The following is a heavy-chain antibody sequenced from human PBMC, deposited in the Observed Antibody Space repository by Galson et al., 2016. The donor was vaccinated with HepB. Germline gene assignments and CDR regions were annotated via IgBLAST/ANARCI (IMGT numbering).Heavy chain of an antibody. J-gene: IGHJ3*02. CDR3: ARGVHTSGRCDVFDI. V-gene: IGHV3-30*03. D-gene: IGHD6-19*01. CDR1: GLPFSECI. Sequence: SLRLSCAVSGLPFSECIIHWVRQAPGKGLEWVAAMSFDNSKYYTDSVKGRSTITRDNSKKTVFLQMNSLRVEDTAMYYCARGVHTSGRCDVFDIWGQGTKVTVSS. CDR2: MSFDNSK.